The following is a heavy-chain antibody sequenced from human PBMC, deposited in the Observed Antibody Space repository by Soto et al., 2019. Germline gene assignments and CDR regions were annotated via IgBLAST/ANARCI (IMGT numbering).Heavy chain of an antibody. CDR1: GGSISRYTYY. Sequence: QLQLHESGPGLVKPSETLSLTCTVSGGSISRYTYYWGWIRQPPGKGQAWIGTIYYTGTTYYNPSRQSRVTRSVDTSETQFSLKLTSVTAADTAVYYCAIRGETSCVGSYYHMDVWGKGTTVTVSS. CDR3: AIRGETSCVGSYYHMDV. CDR2: IYYTGTT. J-gene: IGHJ6*04. D-gene: IGHD2-21*01. V-gene: IGHV4-39*01.